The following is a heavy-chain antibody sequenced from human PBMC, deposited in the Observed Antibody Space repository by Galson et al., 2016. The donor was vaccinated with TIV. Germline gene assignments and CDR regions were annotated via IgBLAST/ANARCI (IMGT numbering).Heavy chain of an antibody. CDR2: INPIFGTT. D-gene: IGHD4-23*01. CDR3: ARSTWGDGGPGSP. V-gene: IGHV1-69*05. J-gene: IGHJ4*02. CDR1: GDTFSSYP. Sequence: SVKVSCKASGDTFSSYPINWVRQAPGQGLEWMGGINPIFGTTNYAQKFQGRVTITTDASTSTAYSELTSLRSEDTAVYSCARSTWGDGGPGSPWCQGTRITVSS.